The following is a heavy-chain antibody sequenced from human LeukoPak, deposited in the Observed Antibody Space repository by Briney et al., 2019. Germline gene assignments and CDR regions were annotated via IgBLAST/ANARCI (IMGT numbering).Heavy chain of an antibody. Sequence: ASVKVSCKVSGYTLTELSMHWVRQAPGKGLEWMGGFDPEDGETIYAQKFQGRVTMTRDTSTSTVYMELSSLRSEDTAVYYCARELVDYGGNGDAFDIWGQGTMVTVSS. CDR2: FDPEDGET. D-gene: IGHD4-23*01. CDR3: ARELVDYGGNGDAFDI. CDR1: GYTLTELS. V-gene: IGHV1-24*01. J-gene: IGHJ3*02.